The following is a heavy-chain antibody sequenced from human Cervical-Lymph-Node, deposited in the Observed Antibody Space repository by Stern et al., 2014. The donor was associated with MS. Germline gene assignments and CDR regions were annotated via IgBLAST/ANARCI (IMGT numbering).Heavy chain of an antibody. CDR2: IIPILGTT. CDR1: GGTFNNFA. J-gene: IGHJ4*02. CDR3: ARDRFLGVTPFFDY. V-gene: IGHV1-69*01. Sequence: QVQLVQSGAEVKKPGSSVKVSCKASGGTFNNFAIAWVRQAPGQGLEWMGGIIPILGTTTYAQKFQGRVTITADDFSTTVYMELSSLRSDDTAVYYCARDRFLGVTPFFDYWGQGTLVTVSS.